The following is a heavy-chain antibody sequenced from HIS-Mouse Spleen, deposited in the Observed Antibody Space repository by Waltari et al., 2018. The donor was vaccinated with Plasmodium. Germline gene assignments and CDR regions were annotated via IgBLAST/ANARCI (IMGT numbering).Heavy chain of an antibody. CDR3: ARVGRGYSGYDSVVVGY. V-gene: IGHV4-39*07. D-gene: IGHD5-12*01. CDR1: GGSISSRSYY. Sequence: QLQLQESGPGLVKPSETLSLTCTVSGGSISSRSYYWGWIRPPPGKGLEWIGSIYYSGSTYYNPSLKSRVTISVDTSKNQFSLKLSSVTAADTAVYYCARVGRGYSGYDSVVVGYWGQGTLVTVSS. CDR2: IYYSGST. J-gene: IGHJ4*02.